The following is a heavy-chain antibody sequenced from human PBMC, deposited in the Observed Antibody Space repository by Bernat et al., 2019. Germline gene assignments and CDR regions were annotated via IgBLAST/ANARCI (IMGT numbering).Heavy chain of an antibody. D-gene: IGHD6-6*01. CDR3: ARENIAARAFDY. CDR2: IYYSGST. CDR1: GGSISSGDYY. V-gene: IGHV4-30-4*01. J-gene: IGHJ4*02. Sequence: QVQLQESGPGLVKPSQTLSLTCTVSGGSISSGDYYWSWIRQPPGQGLEWIGYIYYSGSTYYNPSLKSRVTISVDTSKNQFSLKLSSVTTADTAVYYCARENIAARAFDYWDQGTLVTVSS.